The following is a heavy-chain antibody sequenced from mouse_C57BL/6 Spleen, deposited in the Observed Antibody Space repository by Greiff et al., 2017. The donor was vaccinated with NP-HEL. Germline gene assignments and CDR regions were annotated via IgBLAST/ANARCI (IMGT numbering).Heavy chain of an antibody. V-gene: IGHV1-52*01. Sequence: VQLQQPGAELVRPGSSVKLSCKASGYTFTSYWMHWVKQRPIQGLEWIGNIDPSDSETHYNQKFKDKATLTVDKSSSTAYMQLSSLTSEDSAVYYCARSTMVTGYAMDYWGQGTSVTVSS. J-gene: IGHJ4*01. CDR2: IDPSDSET. CDR3: ARSTMVTGYAMDY. D-gene: IGHD2-2*01. CDR1: GYTFTSYW.